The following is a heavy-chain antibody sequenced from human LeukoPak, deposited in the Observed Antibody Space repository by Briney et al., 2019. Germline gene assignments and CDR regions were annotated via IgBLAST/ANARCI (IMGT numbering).Heavy chain of an antibody. D-gene: IGHD2-15*01. CDR3: ARRGGYCSGGSCELDY. J-gene: IGHJ4*02. V-gene: IGHV4-4*02. CDR2: IYRSGST. Sequence: SETLSLTCAVSGGSISSTNWWSWVRQPPGKGLEWIGEIYRSGSTNYNPSLKSRLTISVDKSKNQFSLKLSSVTAADTAVYYCARRGGYCSGGSCELDYWGQGTLVTVSS. CDR1: GGSISSTNW.